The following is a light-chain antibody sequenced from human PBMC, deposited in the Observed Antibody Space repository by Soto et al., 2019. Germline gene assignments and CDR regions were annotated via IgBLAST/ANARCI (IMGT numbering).Light chain of an antibody. V-gene: IGKV3-11*01. Sequence: VFTQSPPALSLSPGARATLSCRASQSVSSYLAWYQQKPGQAPRLLIYDASNRATGIPARFSGSGSGTDFTLTISSLEPEDFAVYYCQQRSNWPPHFGGGSKXXIK. J-gene: IGKJ4*01. CDR1: QSVSSY. CDR2: DAS. CDR3: QQRSNWPPH.